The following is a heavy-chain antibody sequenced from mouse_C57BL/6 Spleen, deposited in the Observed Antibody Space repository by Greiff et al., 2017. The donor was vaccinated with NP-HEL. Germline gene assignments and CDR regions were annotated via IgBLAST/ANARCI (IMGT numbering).Heavy chain of an antibody. Sequence: VQLQQSGPGLVQPSQSLSITCTVSGFSLTSYGVHWVRQSPGKGLEWLGVIWSGGSTDYNAAFISRLSISKDNSKSQVFFKMNSLQADDTAIYYCAREGITTFAYWGQGTLVTVSA. D-gene: IGHD2-4*01. CDR1: GFSLTSYG. J-gene: IGHJ3*01. CDR2: IWSGGST. CDR3: AREGITTFAY. V-gene: IGHV2-2*01.